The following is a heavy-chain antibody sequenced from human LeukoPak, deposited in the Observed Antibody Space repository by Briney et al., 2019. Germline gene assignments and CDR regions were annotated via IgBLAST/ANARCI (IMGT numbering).Heavy chain of an antibody. CDR2: ISADSSGT. CDR3: ATSEMATRKGHHY. J-gene: IGHJ4*02. CDR1: GFTFSSYA. V-gene: IGHV3-23*01. Sequence: GGSLRLSCAASGFTFSSYAIAWVRQAPGKGLEWVSAISADSSGTYYVDSVQGRFTISRDYSKNIMYLQMNSLRAEDTAVYYCATSEMATRKGHHYWGRGTLVTVSS. D-gene: IGHD5-24*01.